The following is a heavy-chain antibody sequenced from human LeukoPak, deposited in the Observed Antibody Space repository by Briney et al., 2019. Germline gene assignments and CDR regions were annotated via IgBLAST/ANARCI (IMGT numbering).Heavy chain of an antibody. J-gene: IGHJ6*02. D-gene: IGHD6-19*01. V-gene: IGHV3-23*01. CDR2: ISGSGGST. Sequence: GGSLRLSCAASGFTFSNAWMSWVRQAPGKGLEWVSAISGSGGSTYYADSVKGRFTISRDNSKNTLYLQMNSLRAEDTAVYYCANGIAVAGLTEVYYYYGMDVWGQGTTVTVSS. CDR1: GFTFSNAW. CDR3: ANGIAVAGLTEVYYYYGMDV.